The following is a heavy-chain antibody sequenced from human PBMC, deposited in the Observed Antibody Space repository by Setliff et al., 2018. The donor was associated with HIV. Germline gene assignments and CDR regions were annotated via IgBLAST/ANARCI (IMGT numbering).Heavy chain of an antibody. V-gene: IGHV4-59*08. Sequence: LSLTCTVSGVSISSYYWSWIRQSPGRGLEWIGYIYYSGITNYNPSLKTRVTLSVDTSKNLLSLKLNSVTAADTAAYYCVRHGGWYGGSEYFQHWGQGTLVTVSS. CDR2: IYYSGIT. J-gene: IGHJ1*01. CDR3: VRHGGWYGGSEYFQH. CDR1: GVSISSYY. D-gene: IGHD6-19*01.